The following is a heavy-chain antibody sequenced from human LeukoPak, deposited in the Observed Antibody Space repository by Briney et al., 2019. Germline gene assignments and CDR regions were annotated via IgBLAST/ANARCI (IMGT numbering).Heavy chain of an antibody. CDR3: ASRRFGELFSS. V-gene: IGHV4-34*01. J-gene: IGHJ5*02. CDR1: GGSFSGYY. D-gene: IGHD3-10*01. CDR2: INHSGGT. Sequence: SETLSLTCAVHGGSFSGYYWTWIRQPPGKGLEWIGEINHSGGTNYNPSRKSRVTISVDTSKNQFSLKLTSVTAADTAVYYCASRRFGELFSSWGQGTLVTVSS.